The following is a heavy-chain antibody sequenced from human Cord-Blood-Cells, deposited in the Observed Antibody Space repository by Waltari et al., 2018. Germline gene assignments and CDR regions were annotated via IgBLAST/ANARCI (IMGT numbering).Heavy chain of an antibody. V-gene: IGHV4-59*08. D-gene: IGHD4-17*01. Sequence: QVQLQESGPGLVKPSETLSLTCTVSGGSISSYYWSWIRQPPGKGLEWIEYIYYSGSTNYNPSLKSRVTISVDTSKNQFSLKLSSVTAADTAVYYCARQRNGDYVFDYWGQGTLVTVSS. CDR1: GGSISSYY. J-gene: IGHJ4*02. CDR2: IYYSGST. CDR3: ARQRNGDYVFDY.